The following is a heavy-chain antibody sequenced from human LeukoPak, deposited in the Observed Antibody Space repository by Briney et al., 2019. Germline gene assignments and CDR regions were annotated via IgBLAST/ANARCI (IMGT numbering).Heavy chain of an antibody. Sequence: PGGSLRLSCAASGFTFSSYGMHWVRQTPGKGLEWVAFIRYDGSNKYYADSVKGRFTISRDNSKNTLYLQMNSLRAEDTAVYYCAKVYYDFWSGYYSGDYWGQGTLVTVSS. J-gene: IGHJ4*02. CDR1: GFTFSSYG. CDR3: AKVYYDFWSGYYSGDY. V-gene: IGHV3-30*02. CDR2: IRYDGSNK. D-gene: IGHD3-3*01.